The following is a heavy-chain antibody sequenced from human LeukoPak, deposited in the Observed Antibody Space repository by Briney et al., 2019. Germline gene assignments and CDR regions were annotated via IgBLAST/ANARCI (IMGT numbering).Heavy chain of an antibody. CDR3: GRHYAYGSGTYVPFDY. J-gene: IGHJ4*02. V-gene: IGHV4-39*01. Sequence: SETLSLTCTVSGGSISSSNYYWGWVRQPPGKGLEWIGNIYYSGSIFYNPSLRSRITISVDTSKKQFSLKLRSVTAAATVVYYLGRHYAYGSGTYVPFDYWGQGTLVTVSS. D-gene: IGHD3-10*01. CDR1: GGSISSSNYY. CDR2: IYYSGSI.